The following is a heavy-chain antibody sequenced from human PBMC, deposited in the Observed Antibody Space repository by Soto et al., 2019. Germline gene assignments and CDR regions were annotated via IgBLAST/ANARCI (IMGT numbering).Heavy chain of an antibody. Sequence: SETLSLTCTVSGGSISSYYWSWIRQPPGKGLEWIGYIYYSGSTNYNPSLKSRVTISVDTSKNQFSLKLSSVTAADTAVYYCAREVGAEWLASFFDYWGQGTLVTVSS. D-gene: IGHD6-19*01. CDR3: AREVGAEWLASFFDY. CDR1: GGSISSYY. CDR2: IYYSGST. V-gene: IGHV4-59*01. J-gene: IGHJ4*02.